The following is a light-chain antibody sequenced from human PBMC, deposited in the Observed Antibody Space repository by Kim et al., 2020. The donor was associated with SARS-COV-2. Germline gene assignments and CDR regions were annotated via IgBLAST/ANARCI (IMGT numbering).Light chain of an antibody. CDR3: QEYVSWT. Sequence: LSASVGDRVTLTCRNSQSIGTVLAWFQQKPGKPPKLLIYKASSLESGVPSRFSGSGSETEFTLTISSLQPDDFAAYYCQEYVSWTFGQGTKVDIK. V-gene: IGKV1-5*01. J-gene: IGKJ1*01. CDR1: QSIGTV. CDR2: KAS.